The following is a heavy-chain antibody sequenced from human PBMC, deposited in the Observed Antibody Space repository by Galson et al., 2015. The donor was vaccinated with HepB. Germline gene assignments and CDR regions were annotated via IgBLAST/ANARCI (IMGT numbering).Heavy chain of an antibody. Sequence: SLRLSCAASGFTFSSYWMHWVRQAPGKGLVWVSRINSDGSSTSYADSVKGRFTISRDNAKNTLYLQMNSLRAEDTAVYYCARDPLGFGYFDYWGQGTLVTVSS. D-gene: IGHD3-10*01. CDR1: GFTFSSYW. CDR3: ARDPLGFGYFDY. V-gene: IGHV3-74*01. CDR2: INSDGSST. J-gene: IGHJ4*02.